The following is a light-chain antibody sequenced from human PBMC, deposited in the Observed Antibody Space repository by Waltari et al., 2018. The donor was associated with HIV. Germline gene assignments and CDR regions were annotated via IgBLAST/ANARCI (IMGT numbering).Light chain of an antibody. CDR3: VRYNNCLPCT. CDR1: PTIGSN. CDR2: GTS. J-gene: IGKJ1*01. Sequence: ETVMTQSPAPLSVSPGETATLPCTASPTIGSNLAWYQQTPYQAHSLLTYGTSTTATGVSARFSGLGSETEFTLSISGRQSEEIAGYFCVRYNNCLPCTFGEGTKVEIK. V-gene: IGKV3-15*01.